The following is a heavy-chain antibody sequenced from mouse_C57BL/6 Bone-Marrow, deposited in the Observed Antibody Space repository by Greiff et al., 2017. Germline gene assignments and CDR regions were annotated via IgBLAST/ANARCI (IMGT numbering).Heavy chain of an antibody. V-gene: IGHV1-64*01. D-gene: IGHD1-1*01. J-gene: IGHJ4*01. CDR2: FHPNSGST. Sequence: QVQLQQPGAELVKPGASVKLSCTASGYTFTSYWMHWVKQRPGQGLEWIGMFHPNSGSTNYNEKFKSKATLTVDKSSSTAYMQLSSLTSDDEAVYYCARITAVVAEGYAMDYWGQGTSVTVSA. CDR1: GYTFTSYW. CDR3: ARITAVVAEGYAMDY.